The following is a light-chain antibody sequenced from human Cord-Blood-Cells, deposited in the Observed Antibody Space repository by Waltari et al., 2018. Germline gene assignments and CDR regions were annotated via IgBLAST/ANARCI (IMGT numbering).Light chain of an antibody. V-gene: IGKV1-33*01. CDR3: QQYDNLPFT. CDR2: DAS. CDR1: QDPSNY. J-gene: IGKJ3*01. Sequence: IQMTQSPSSLSASVGDRVTITCQASQDPSNYLNWYQQKPGKAPKLLIYDASNLETGVPSRFSGSGSGTDFTFTISSLQPEDIATYYCQQYDNLPFTFGPGTKVDIK.